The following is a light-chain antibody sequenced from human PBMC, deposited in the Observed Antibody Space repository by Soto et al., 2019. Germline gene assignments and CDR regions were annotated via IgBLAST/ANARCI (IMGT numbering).Light chain of an antibody. V-gene: IGLV2-14*01. J-gene: IGLJ1*01. Sequence: QSALTQPASVSGPPGQSITISCTGNSSDVGGYNYVSWYQQHPGKVPKLMIYEVSNRPSGVSNRFSGSKSGNTASLTISGLQAEDEADYYCSSYTSNSTLECVFGTGTKVTVL. CDR2: EVS. CDR1: SSDVGGYNY. CDR3: SSYTSNSTLECV.